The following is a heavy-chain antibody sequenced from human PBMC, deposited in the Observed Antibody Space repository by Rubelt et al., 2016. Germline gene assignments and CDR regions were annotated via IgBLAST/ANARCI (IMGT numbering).Heavy chain of an antibody. CDR1: GFTFSSYG. V-gene: IGHV3-33*08. D-gene: IGHD3-3*01. CDR2: IWYDGSNK. CDR3: ARTSRRFGGWFDP. Sequence: HVQLVESGGDLVKPGGSLRLSCAASGFTFSSYGMHWVRQAPGKGLEWVAVIWYDGSNKYYADSVKGRFTNSRDNSKNTLYLQMNSLRAEDTAVYYCARTSRRFGGWFDPWGQGTLVTVSS. J-gene: IGHJ5*02.